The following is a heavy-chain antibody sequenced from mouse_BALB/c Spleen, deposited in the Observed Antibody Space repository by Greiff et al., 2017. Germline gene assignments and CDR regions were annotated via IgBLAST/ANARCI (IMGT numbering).Heavy chain of an antibody. D-gene: IGHD1-1*01. CDR1: GFTFSSYA. CDR3: ARGIYYYGSSGAWFAY. Sequence: EVQVVESGGGLVKPGGSLKLSCAASGFTFSSYAMSWVRQTPEKRLEWVASISGGGSTYYPDSVKGRFTISRDNARNILYLQMSSLRSEDTAMYYCARGIYYYGSSGAWFAYWGQGTLVTVSA. CDR2: ISGGGST. V-gene: IGHV5-6-5*01. J-gene: IGHJ3*01.